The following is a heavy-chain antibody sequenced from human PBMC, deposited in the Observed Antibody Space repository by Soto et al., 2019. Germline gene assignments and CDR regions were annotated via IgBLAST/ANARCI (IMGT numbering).Heavy chain of an antibody. D-gene: IGHD5-18*01. CDR1: GGTFYTYT. J-gene: IGHJ4*02. CDR2: ITPIYPTT. Sequence: SVKVSCKASGGTFYTYTFSWVRQAPGQGLEWMGSITPIYPTTDYAEKFQGRLTVTADGSTNTAYMELNSLTSEDTAVYYCARIPRYSFPTSDDLDSWGQGTLVTVSS. CDR3: ARIPRYSFPTSDDLDS. V-gene: IGHV1-69*13.